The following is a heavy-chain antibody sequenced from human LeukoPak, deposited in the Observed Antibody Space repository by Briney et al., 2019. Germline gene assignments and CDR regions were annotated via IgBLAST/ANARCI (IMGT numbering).Heavy chain of an antibody. CDR2: INTNTGNP. J-gene: IGHJ6*03. D-gene: IGHD3-10*01. V-gene: IGHV7-4-1*02. CDR1: GYTFTSYA. Sequence: ASVKVSCKASGYTFTSYAMNWVRQAPGQGLEWMGWINTNTGNPTYAQGFTGRFVFSLDTSVSTAYLQISSLKAEDTAVYYCAREGRLLWFGELYYYYMDVWGKGTTVTVPS. CDR3: AREGRLLWFGELYYYYMDV.